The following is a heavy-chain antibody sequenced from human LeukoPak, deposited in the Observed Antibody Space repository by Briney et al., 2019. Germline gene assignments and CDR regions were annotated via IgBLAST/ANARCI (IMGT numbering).Heavy chain of an antibody. CDR2: IYYSGST. D-gene: IGHD6-19*01. CDR3: ARHRQWLAHYYYYYMDV. Sequence: SETLSLTCAVYGGSFSGYYWSWIRQPPGKGLEWIGSIYYSGSTYYNPSLKSRVTISVDTSKNQFSLKLSSVTAADTAVYYCARHRQWLAHYYYYYMDVWGKGTTVTVSS. J-gene: IGHJ6*03. V-gene: IGHV4-34*01. CDR1: GGSFSGYY.